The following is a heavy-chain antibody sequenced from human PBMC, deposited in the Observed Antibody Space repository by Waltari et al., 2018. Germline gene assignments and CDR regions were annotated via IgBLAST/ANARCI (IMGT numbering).Heavy chain of an antibody. J-gene: IGHJ3*02. Sequence: RLSCAASGFTFSSYAMSWVRQAPGKGLEWVSAISGSGGSTYYADSVKCRFTISRDNSKNTLYLQMNSLRAEDTAVYYCAKNYDNFRDAFDIWGQGTMVTVSS. D-gene: IGHD3-22*01. V-gene: IGHV3-23*01. CDR2: ISGSGGST. CDR3: AKNYDNFRDAFDI. CDR1: GFTFSSYA.